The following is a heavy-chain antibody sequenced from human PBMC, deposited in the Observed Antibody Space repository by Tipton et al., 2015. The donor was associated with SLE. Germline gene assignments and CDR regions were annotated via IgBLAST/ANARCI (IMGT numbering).Heavy chain of an antibody. V-gene: IGHV3-48*03. CDR3: ARDPSRSGTTLD. CDR1: SLTFNTHE. CDR2: ISSFGDTR. D-gene: IGHD3-10*01. J-gene: IGHJ4*02. Sequence: SLRLSCMVSSLTFNTHEMNWVRQAPGKGLEWVSYISSFGDTRYYADSVKGRFTISRDNAKNSLFLQMNSLRVEDTAVYYCARDPSRSGTTLDWGQGTLVTFSS.